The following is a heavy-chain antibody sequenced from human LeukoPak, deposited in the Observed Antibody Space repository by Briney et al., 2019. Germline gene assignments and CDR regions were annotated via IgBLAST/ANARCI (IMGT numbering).Heavy chain of an antibody. CDR2: IKQDGSEK. CDR3: ARVLGAKPSHFDY. CDR1: GFTFSSYW. Sequence: GESLKISCAASGFTFSSYWMSWVRQAPGKGLEWVANIKQDGSEKYYVDSVKGRFTISRDNAKNSLYLQMNSLRAEDTAVYYCARVLGAKPSHFDYWGQGTLVTVSS. V-gene: IGHV3-7*01. D-gene: IGHD1-26*01. J-gene: IGHJ4*02.